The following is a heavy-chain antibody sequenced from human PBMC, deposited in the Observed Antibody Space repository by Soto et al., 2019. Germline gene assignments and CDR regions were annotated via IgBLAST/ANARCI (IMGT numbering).Heavy chain of an antibody. D-gene: IGHD3-3*01. Sequence: SETLSLTCAVSGGPISSGGYSWSWIRQPPGKGLEWIGYIYHSGSTYYNPSLKSRVTISVDRSKNQFSLKLSSVTAADTSVYYCARWPFFHWGQGTLVTVSS. CDR3: ARWPFFH. J-gene: IGHJ4*02. V-gene: IGHV4-30-2*01. CDR2: IYHSGST. CDR1: GGPISSGGYS.